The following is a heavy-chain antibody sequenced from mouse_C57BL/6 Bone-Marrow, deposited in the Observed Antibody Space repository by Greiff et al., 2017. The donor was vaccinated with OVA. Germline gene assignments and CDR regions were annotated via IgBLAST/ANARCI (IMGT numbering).Heavy chain of an antibody. D-gene: IGHD3-2*02. V-gene: IGHV1-81*01. Sequence: QVQLQQSGAELARPGASVKLSCKASGYTFTSYGISWVKQSTGQGLEWIGEIYPRSGNTYYNEKFKGKATLTADKSSSTAYMELRSLTSEDSAVYFCARQLRRRGPYYAMDYWGQGTSVTVSS. CDR1: GYTFTSYG. CDR3: ARQLRRRGPYYAMDY. J-gene: IGHJ4*01. CDR2: IYPRSGNT.